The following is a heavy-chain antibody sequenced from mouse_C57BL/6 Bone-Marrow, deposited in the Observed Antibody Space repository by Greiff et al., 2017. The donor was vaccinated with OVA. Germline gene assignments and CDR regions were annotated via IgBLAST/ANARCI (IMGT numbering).Heavy chain of an antibody. CDR2: ISYSGST. D-gene: IGHD1-1*01. Sequence: VQLQQSGPGMVKPSQSLSLTCTVTGYSITSGYDWHWIRHFPGNKLEWMGYISYSGSTNYNPSLKSRISITHDTSKNHFFLKLNSVTTEDTATYYCARDYYGSRNWYFDVWGTGTTVTVSS. J-gene: IGHJ1*03. CDR1: GYSITSGYD. CDR3: ARDYYGSRNWYFDV. V-gene: IGHV3-1*01.